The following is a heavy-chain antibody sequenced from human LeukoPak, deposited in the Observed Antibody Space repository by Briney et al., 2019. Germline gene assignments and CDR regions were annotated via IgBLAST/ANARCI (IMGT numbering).Heavy chain of an antibody. D-gene: IGHD2-15*01. Sequence: SETLSLTCAVYGGSFSGYYWSWIRQPPGKGLEWIGEINHSGSTNYNPSLKSRVTISVDTSKNQFSLKLSSVTAADTAVYYRARGARVVVVAATVIWFDPWGQGTLVTVSS. CDR1: GGSFSGYY. CDR2: INHSGST. CDR3: ARGARVVVVAATVIWFDP. J-gene: IGHJ5*02. V-gene: IGHV4-34*01.